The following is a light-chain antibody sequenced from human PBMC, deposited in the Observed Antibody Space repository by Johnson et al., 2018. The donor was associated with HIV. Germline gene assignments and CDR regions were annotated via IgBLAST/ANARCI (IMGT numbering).Light chain of an antibody. CDR3: QSYDNALSGSKV. Sequence: QSVLTQPPSVSAAPGQKVTISCSGSSSNIGNNYAVSWYQQLPGTAPKLLIYGNDNRPSGVPERFSGSKSGTSASLPITGLQAEDEADYYCQSYDNALSGSKVFGTGTEVTVL. V-gene: IGLV1-40*01. J-gene: IGLJ1*01. CDR1: SSNIGNNYA. CDR2: GND.